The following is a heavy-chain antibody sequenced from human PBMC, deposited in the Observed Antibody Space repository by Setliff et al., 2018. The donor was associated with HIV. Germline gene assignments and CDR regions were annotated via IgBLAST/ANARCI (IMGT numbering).Heavy chain of an antibody. CDR3: VGGLRSRSQGHFDY. J-gene: IGHJ4*02. V-gene: IGHV4-4*07. CDR1: GGSISTYY. D-gene: IGHD5-12*01. CDR2: IFAGGST. Sequence: SETLSLTCTVSGGSISTYYLTWIRQPAGKGLEWIGRIFAGGSTNYNPSLKSRVTMSVDTSKNQFSLRLSSVTAADTAVYYCVGGLRSRSQGHFDYWGQGTLVTVS.